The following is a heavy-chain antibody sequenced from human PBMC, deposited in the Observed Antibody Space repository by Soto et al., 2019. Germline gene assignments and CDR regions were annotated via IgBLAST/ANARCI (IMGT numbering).Heavy chain of an antibody. V-gene: IGHV4-61*01. CDR1: GGSVSSGSYY. D-gene: IGHD3-10*01. Sequence: SETLSLTCTVSGGSVSSGSYYWSWIRQPPGKGLEWIGYIYYSGSTNYNPSLKSRVTISVDTSKNQFSLKLSSVTAADTAVYYCARERYGSPYYYYYGMDVWGQGTTVTVSS. CDR3: ARERYGSPYYYYYGMDV. CDR2: IYYSGST. J-gene: IGHJ6*02.